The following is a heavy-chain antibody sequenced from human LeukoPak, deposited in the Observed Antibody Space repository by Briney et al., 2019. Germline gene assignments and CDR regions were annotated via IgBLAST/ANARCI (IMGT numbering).Heavy chain of an antibody. D-gene: IGHD2-2*01. J-gene: IGHJ4*02. Sequence: GESLKISCKGSGYSFTSYWIGWVRQMPGKGLEWMGIIYPGDSDTRYSPSFQGQVTISADKSISTAYLQWSSLKASDTAMYYCARLVTPATAFPSWFDYWGQGTLVTVSS. CDR3: ARLVTPATAFPSWFDY. CDR1: GYSFTSYW. V-gene: IGHV5-51*01. CDR2: IYPGDSDT.